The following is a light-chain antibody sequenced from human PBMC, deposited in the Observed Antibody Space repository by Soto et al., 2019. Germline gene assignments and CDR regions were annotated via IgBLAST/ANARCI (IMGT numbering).Light chain of an antibody. CDR2: EVN. CDR3: SSYTSSSTLVV. V-gene: IGLV2-8*01. Sequence: ALTQPPSASGSPGQSVTISCTGTSSDVGGYKYVSWYQQHPGKAPKLMIFEVNKRPSGVPDRFSGSKSGNTASLTVSGLQAEDEADYYCSSYTSSSTLVVFGGGTKVTVL. CDR1: SSDVGGYKY. J-gene: IGLJ2*01.